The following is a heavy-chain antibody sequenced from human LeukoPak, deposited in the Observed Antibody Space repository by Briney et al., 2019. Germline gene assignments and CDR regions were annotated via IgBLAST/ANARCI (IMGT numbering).Heavy chain of an antibody. CDR1: GYSFTNYW. Sequence: GESLKISCEGSGYSFTNYWIGWVRQVPGKGLGWMGIIYPGDSNTRYSPSFQGQVTISADKSITTAYLQWSSLKASDTAMYYCARHEAYYGAFDIWGQGTMVTVSS. D-gene: IGHD3-3*01. J-gene: IGHJ3*02. CDR3: ARHEAYYGAFDI. CDR2: IYPGDSNT. V-gene: IGHV5-51*01.